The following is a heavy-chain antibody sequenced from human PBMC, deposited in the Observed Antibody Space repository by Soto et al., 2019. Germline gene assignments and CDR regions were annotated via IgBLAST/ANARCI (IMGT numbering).Heavy chain of an antibody. D-gene: IGHD6-13*01. V-gene: IGHV1-3*01. CDR3: VRRHVSATGIDWFDP. CDR1: GYPFSSYG. J-gene: IGHJ5*02. CDR2: INAANGDT. Sequence: ASVKVSCKASGYPFSSYGIHWVRQAPGQRLEWMGWINAANGDTKYSPKFQGRVTITRDTSASTAYMELSSLRSEYTAVYYCVRRHVSATGIDWFDPWGQGTLVTVSS.